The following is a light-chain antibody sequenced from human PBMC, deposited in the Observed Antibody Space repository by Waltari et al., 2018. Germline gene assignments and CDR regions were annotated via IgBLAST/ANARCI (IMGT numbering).Light chain of an antibody. CDR2: DAT. CDR3: QHFDNLLFT. J-gene: IGKJ2*01. V-gene: IGKV1-33*01. CDR1: QDISHY. Sequence: DIQVTQSPSSLSASVGDRVTITCQASQDISHYLNWYQQRQGKAPKVLIYDATLLTIGVPSRFSGSGSGTDFTFAITSLQPEDAATYYCQHFDNLLFTFGQGTKLEI.